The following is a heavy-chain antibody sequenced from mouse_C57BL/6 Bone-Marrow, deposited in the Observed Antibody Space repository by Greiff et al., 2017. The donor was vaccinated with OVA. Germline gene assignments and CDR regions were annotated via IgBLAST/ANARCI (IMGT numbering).Heavy chain of an antibody. CDR2: IDPENGDT. Sequence: EVQLQQSGAELVRPGASVKLSCTASGFNIKDDYMHWVKQRPEQGLEWIGWIDPENGDTEYASKFQGKATITADTSSNTAYLQLSSLTSEDTAVYYCTTSTHRGYSNYFDYWGQGTTLTVSS. J-gene: IGHJ2*01. D-gene: IGHD2-5*01. V-gene: IGHV14-4*01. CDR3: TTSTHRGYSNYFDY. CDR1: GFNIKDDY.